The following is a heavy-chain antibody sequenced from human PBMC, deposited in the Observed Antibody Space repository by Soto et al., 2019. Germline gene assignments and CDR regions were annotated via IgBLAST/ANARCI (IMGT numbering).Heavy chain of an antibody. CDR2: IWYDGSNK. V-gene: IGHV3-33*01. J-gene: IGHJ6*02. Sequence: GGSLRLSCAASGFTFSSYGMHWVRQAPGKGLEWVAVIWYDGSNKYYADSVKGRFTISRDNSKNTLYLQMNSLRAKDTAVYYCARDLLDFWSGYLPETYYGMDVWGQGTTVTVSS. CDR3: ARDLLDFWSGYLPETYYGMDV. CDR1: GFTFSSYG. D-gene: IGHD3-3*01.